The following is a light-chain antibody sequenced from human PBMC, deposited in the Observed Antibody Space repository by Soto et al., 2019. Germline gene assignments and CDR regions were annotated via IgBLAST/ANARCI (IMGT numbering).Light chain of an antibody. CDR2: AAS. V-gene: IGKV1-39*01. J-gene: IGKJ1*01. CDR1: QSISSY. Sequence: DIQMTQSPSSLSASVGDRVTITCRASQSISSYLNWYQQKPGKAPKLLIYAASSLQSGVPSRFSGSGSGTDFTLTISSLQPEDFATYYCQQYYSYLKTFGQGTKVEIK. CDR3: QQYYSYLKT.